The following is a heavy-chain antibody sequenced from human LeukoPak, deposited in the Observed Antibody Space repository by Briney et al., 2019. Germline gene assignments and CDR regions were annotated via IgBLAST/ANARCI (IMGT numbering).Heavy chain of an antibody. CDR2: IYSGGST. J-gene: IGHJ3*02. D-gene: IGHD3-16*01. CDR3: ARDRFGVSYAFDI. CDR1: GFTVSSNY. V-gene: IGHV3-53*01. Sequence: PGGSLRLSCAASGFTVSSNYMSWVRQAPGKGLEWVSVIYSGGSTYYADSVKGRFTISRDNSKNTLYLRMNSLRAEDTAVYYCARDRFGVSYAFDIWGQGTMVTVSS.